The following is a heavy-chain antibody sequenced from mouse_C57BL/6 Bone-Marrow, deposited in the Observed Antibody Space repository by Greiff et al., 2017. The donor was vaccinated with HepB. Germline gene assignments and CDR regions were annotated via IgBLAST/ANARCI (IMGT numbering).Heavy chain of an antibody. CDR1: EYEFPSHD. D-gene: IGHD1-1*01. V-gene: IGHV5-2*01. J-gene: IGHJ4*01. CDR2: INSDGGST. CDR3: GRPKSYDYYAMDY. Sequence: EVKLMESGGGLVQPGASLKLSCESNEYEFPSHDMSWVRKTPEKRLELVAAINSDGGSTYYPDTMERRYIISRDNTKKTLYLQMSSLRSEDTALYYCGRPKSYDYYAMDYWGQGTSVTVTS.